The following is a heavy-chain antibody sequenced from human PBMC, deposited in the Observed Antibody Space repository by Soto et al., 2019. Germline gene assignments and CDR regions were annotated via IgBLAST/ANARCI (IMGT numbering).Heavy chain of an antibody. Sequence: ASVEVSCKASGYTLTAYHLHWVRQAPGQGLEWMGIINPSLGRANYAQKFQDRVAMTWDTSTATFYMELSSLTSDDTAVYYCARAPYSPSSFFFDYWGPGTLLTVSS. J-gene: IGHJ4*02. CDR1: GYTLTAYH. V-gene: IGHV1-46*01. CDR3: ARAPYSPSSFFFDY. CDR2: INPSLGRA. D-gene: IGHD1-26*01.